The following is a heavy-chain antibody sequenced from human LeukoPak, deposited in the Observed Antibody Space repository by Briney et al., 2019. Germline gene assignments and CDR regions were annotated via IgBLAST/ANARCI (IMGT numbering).Heavy chain of an antibody. CDR1: GFTFSGYW. CDR3: VRRRADAFDN. J-gene: IGHJ3*02. CDR2: IDSGGSTT. Sequence: GGSLRLSCAASGFTFSGYWMYWVRQGPGKGLAWVSQIDSGGSTTTYADSVKGRFTTSRDNAKNTVHLQMDSLGAEDTAVYYCVRRRADAFDNWGQGTMVTVPS. V-gene: IGHV3-74*03.